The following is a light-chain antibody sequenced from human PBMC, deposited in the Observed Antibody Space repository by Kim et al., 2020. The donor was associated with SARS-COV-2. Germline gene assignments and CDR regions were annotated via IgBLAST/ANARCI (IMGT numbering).Light chain of an antibody. CDR1: KLGDKY. Sequence: SYELTQPPSVSVSPGQTVSITCSGDKLGDKYVSWYQQRPGQSPALVIYQDNKRPSGIPERFSGSNSGNTATLTISGTHAMDEADYYCQAWDSSTFYVFGTGTKVTVL. CDR3: QAWDSSTFYV. J-gene: IGLJ1*01. V-gene: IGLV3-1*01. CDR2: QDN.